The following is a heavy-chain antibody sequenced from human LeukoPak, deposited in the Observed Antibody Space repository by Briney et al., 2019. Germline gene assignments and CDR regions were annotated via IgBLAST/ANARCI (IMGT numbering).Heavy chain of an antibody. CDR3: ARGPSGYHNT. CDR1: GFTFSNYW. V-gene: IGHV3-7*01. CDR2: IKQDRSEK. Sequence: GGSLRLSCAASGFTFSNYWMSWVRQAPGKGLEWVANIKQDRSEKYYVDSVKGRFTISRDNSKNTLYLQMNSLRAEDTAVYYCARGPSGYHNTGGQGTLVTVSS. J-gene: IGHJ4*02. D-gene: IGHD5-12*01.